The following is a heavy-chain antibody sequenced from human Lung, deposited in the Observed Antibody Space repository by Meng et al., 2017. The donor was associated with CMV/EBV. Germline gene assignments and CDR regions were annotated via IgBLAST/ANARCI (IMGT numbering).Heavy chain of an antibody. CDR2: IWSEGTKT. CDR1: GSVFSSFA. Sequence: SGSVFSSFAMHGVRQAAGKRMEWLGVIWSEGTKTYYTGSVKGRFTISRDNSQNTLFLQMNSMRAEDSGVDYCARPISLNDEGCLHWGQGTLVTVSS. CDR3: ARPISLNDEGCLH. V-gene: IGHV3-33*08. J-gene: IGHJ4*02. D-gene: IGHD1-1*01.